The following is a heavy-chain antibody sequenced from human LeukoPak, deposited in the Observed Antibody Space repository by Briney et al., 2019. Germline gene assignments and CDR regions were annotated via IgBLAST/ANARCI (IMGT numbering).Heavy chain of an antibody. Sequence: SETLSLTCTVSRGSINNYFWSWIRQPPGKGLEWIGFIYYSGSTNYNPSLKSRVTMSVDMSKNQFSLNLSSVTAADTAVYYCARDLRWFGESLDYWGQGTLVTVSS. CDR2: IYYSGST. J-gene: IGHJ4*02. CDR3: ARDLRWFGESLDY. D-gene: IGHD3-10*01. V-gene: IGHV4-59*01. CDR1: RGSINNYF.